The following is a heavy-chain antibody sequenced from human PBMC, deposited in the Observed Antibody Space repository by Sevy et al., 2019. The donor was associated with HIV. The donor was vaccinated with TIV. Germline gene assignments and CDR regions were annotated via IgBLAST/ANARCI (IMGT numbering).Heavy chain of an antibody. CDR3: ARDSGYSHYFGVWAY. V-gene: IGHV3-30-3*01. Sequence: GGSLRLSCAASGFTFNTYPMHWVRQAPGKGLEWVAVISYDGSSKHYADSVRGRLTISREDSENTLYLQMNSMGPDDTAIYYWARDSGYSHYFGVWAYWGQGTLVTVSS. D-gene: IGHD4-4*01. CDR2: ISYDGSSK. CDR1: GFTFNTYP. J-gene: IGHJ4*02.